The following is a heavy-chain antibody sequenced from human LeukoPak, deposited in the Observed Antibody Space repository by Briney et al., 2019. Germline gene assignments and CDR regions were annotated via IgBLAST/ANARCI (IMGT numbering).Heavy chain of an antibody. CDR2: FSSSGSNT. J-gene: IGHJ4*02. Sequence: GGSLRLSCAASGFTFSSYAMSWVRQTPGKGLEWVSTFSSSGSNTYYADSVKGRFTISRDNSMHTLYLQMNSLRVEDTAVYYCAKDPHNWGYYFDYWGQGTLVTVSS. CDR3: AKDPHNWGYYFDY. V-gene: IGHV3-23*01. D-gene: IGHD7-27*01. CDR1: GFTFSSYA.